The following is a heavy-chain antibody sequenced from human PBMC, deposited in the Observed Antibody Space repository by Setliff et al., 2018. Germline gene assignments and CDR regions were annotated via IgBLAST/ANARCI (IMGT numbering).Heavy chain of an antibody. V-gene: IGHV4-61*02. CDR1: GGSISSSSYY. CDR3: ARGPVMIVATGYFDY. D-gene: IGHD3-22*01. CDR2: IYTSGST. Sequence: SETLSLTCTVSGGSISSSSYYWGWIRQPAGKGLEWIGRIYTSGSTNYNPSLKSRVTISVDTSKNQFSLKLSSVTAADTAVYYCARGPVMIVATGYFDYWGQGTLVTVSS. J-gene: IGHJ4*02.